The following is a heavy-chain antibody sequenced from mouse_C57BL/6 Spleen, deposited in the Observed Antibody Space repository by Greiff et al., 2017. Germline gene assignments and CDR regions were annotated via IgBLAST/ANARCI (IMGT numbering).Heavy chain of an antibody. CDR3: TTFITTVPFAY. V-gene: IGHV14-1*01. CDR1: GFNIKDYY. Sequence: VQLKQSGAELVRPGASVKLSCTASGFNIKDYYMHWVKQRPEQGLEWIGRIDPEDGDTEYAPKFQGKATMTADTSSNTAYLQLSSLTSEDTAVYYCTTFITTVPFAYWGQGTLVTVSA. J-gene: IGHJ3*01. CDR2: IDPEDGDT. D-gene: IGHD1-1*01.